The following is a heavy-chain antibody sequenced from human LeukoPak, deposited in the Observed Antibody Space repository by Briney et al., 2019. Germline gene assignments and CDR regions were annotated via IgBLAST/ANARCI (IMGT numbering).Heavy chain of an antibody. CDR2: IRSKAYGGTT. Sequence: PGGSLRLSCTAPGFTLGDYAMSWVRQAPGKGVEWVGFIRSKAYGGTTEYAASVKGRFTISRDDSKSIAYLQMNSLKTEDTAVYYCTRDFCSSTSCYYYYYYMDVWGKGTTVTVSS. CDR3: TRDFCSSTSCYYYYYYMDV. CDR1: GFTLGDYA. D-gene: IGHD2-2*01. J-gene: IGHJ6*03. V-gene: IGHV3-49*04.